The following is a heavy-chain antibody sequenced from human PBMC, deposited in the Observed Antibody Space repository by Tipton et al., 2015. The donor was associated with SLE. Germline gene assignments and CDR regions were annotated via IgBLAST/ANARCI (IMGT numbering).Heavy chain of an antibody. D-gene: IGHD3-22*01. CDR2: ISAYNGNT. CDR3: ATHPLGGSGCFQH. CDR1: GYTFTSYG. J-gene: IGHJ1*01. Sequence: QSGPEVKKPGASVKVSCTASGYTFTSYGISWVRQAPGQGLEWMGWISAYNGNTNYAQKLQGRVTMTTDTSTSTAYMERRSLRSDVTAGYYCATHPLGGSGCFQHWGQGTLVTVAS. V-gene: IGHV1-18*01.